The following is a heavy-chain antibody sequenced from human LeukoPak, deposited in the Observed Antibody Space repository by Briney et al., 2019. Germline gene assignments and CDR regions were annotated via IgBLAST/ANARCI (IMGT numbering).Heavy chain of an antibody. Sequence: PSETLSLTCTVSGGSISSGSYYWSWIRQPAGKGLEWIGRIYTSGSTNYNPSLKSRVTISVDTSKNQFSLKLNSVTAADTAVYYCARDPDFWSGYYNFDYWGQGTLVTVSS. CDR1: GGSISSGSYY. CDR3: ARDPDFWSGYYNFDY. J-gene: IGHJ4*02. D-gene: IGHD3-3*01. CDR2: IYTSGST. V-gene: IGHV4-61*02.